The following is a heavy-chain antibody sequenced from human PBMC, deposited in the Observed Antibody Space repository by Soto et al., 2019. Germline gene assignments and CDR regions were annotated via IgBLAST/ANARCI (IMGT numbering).Heavy chain of an antibody. D-gene: IGHD1-1*01. Sequence: GGSLRLSCAASGYTFSIYAMSGVRQAPGKGLEWVSAISGSGGSTYYADSVKGRFTISRDNSKNTLYLQMNSLRAEDTAVYYCAKDLTRYYGMDVWGQGTTVTVSS. CDR2: ISGSGGST. CDR3: AKDLTRYYGMDV. CDR1: GYTFSIYA. V-gene: IGHV3-23*01. J-gene: IGHJ6*02.